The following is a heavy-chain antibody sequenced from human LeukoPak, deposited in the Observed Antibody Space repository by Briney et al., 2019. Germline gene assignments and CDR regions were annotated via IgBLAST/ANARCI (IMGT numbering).Heavy chain of an antibody. J-gene: IGHJ4*02. CDR3: ARRYYGSATYRLPYDY. CDR2: ITGSGHLI. Sequence: PGGSLRLSCAASGFTFASYAMVWVRQAPGQGLEWVSTITGSGHLIYYADSVKGRFTISRDNAENSLYLQMSSLRAEDTAVYYCARRYYGSATYRLPYDYWGQGTLVTVSS. V-gene: IGHV3-23*01. D-gene: IGHD3-22*01. CDR1: GFTFASYA.